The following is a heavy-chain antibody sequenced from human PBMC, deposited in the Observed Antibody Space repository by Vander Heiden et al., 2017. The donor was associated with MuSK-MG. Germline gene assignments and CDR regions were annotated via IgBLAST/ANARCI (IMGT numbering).Heavy chain of an antibody. V-gene: IGHV3-53*01. CDR1: GFTVSSNY. J-gene: IGHJ6*02. D-gene: IGHD2-2*01. Sequence: EVQLVESGGGLIQPGGSLRLSCAASGFTVSSNYMSWVRQAPGKGLEWVSVIYSGGSTYYADSVKGRFTISRDNSKNTLYLQMNSLRAEDTAVYYCARDRIVVVPAAPPTYYYYGMDVWGQGTTVTVSS. CDR2: IYSGGST. CDR3: ARDRIVVVPAAPPTYYYYGMDV.